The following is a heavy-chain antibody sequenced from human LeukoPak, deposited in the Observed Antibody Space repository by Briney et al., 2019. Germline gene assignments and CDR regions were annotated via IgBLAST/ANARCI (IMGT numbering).Heavy chain of an antibody. CDR1: GFTFSSYS. D-gene: IGHD3-10*01. V-gene: IGHV3-21*01. J-gene: IGHJ4*02. CDR2: ISSSSSYI. Sequence: GGSLRLSCAASGFTFSSYSMNWVRQAPGKGLEWVSSISSSSSYIYYADSVKGRLTISRDNAKNSLYLQMNSLRAEDTAVYYCAREELLYRGVWFGDDYWGQGTLVTVSS. CDR3: AREELLYRGVWFGDDY.